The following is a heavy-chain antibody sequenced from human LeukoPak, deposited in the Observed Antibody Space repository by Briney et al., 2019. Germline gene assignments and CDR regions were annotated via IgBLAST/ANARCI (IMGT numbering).Heavy chain of an antibody. CDR3: AKDRGYRYCSGGTCSGPYYFDY. D-gene: IGHD2-15*01. CDR2: ISGSGGIT. V-gene: IGHV3-23*01. Sequence: PGGSLRLSCAASGFTFNTYWLHWVRQAPGKGLEWVLGISGSGGITHYADSVKGRFTISRDNSKNTLYVQMNSLRAEDTAVYYCAKDRGYRYCSGGTCSGPYYFDYWGQGTLVTVSS. CDR1: GFTFNTYW. J-gene: IGHJ4*02.